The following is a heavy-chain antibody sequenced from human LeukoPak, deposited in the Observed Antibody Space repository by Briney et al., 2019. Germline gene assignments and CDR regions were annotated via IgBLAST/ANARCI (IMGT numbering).Heavy chain of an antibody. CDR3: ARGSQYRIIHFDA. J-gene: IGHJ4*02. CDR1: GGSTSGYY. V-gene: IGHV4-59*01. D-gene: IGHD5-12*01. CDR2: IYNGVST. Sequence: PAETLSRTCTVSGGSTSGYYWTWIRQPPGKGLEWVGYIYNGVSTNYNPSLKSRLTISADTSKNQFSLKLSSVTAADTAVYFCARGSQYRIIHFDAWGQGTLVTVSS.